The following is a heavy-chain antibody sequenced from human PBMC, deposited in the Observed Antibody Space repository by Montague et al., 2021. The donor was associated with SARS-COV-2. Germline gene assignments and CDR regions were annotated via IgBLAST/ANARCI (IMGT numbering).Heavy chain of an antibody. CDR2: IYASGGT. CDR3: ARLKRYFDSSGSPSAFDF. V-gene: IGHV4-4*07. Sequence: SETLSLTCTVSGDSISSFYWNWIRQPAGKGLEWIGRIYASGGTXXXPSXXXRVTMSVDTSKNQFSLKLNSVTAADTAVYYCARLKRYFDSSGSPSAFDFWGQGTKVTVSS. D-gene: IGHD3-22*01. J-gene: IGHJ3*01. CDR1: GDSISSFY.